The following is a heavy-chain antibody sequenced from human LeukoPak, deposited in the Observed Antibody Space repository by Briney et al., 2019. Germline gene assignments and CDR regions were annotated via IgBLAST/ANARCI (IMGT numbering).Heavy chain of an antibody. D-gene: IGHD6-13*01. CDR3: AKDSIISIAAAGTFDY. CDR2: ISWNSGSI. J-gene: IGHJ4*02. Sequence: GGSLRLSCAASGFTFSSYAMSWVRQAPGKGLEWVSGISWNSGSIGYADSVKGRFTISRDNAKNSLYLQMNSLRAEDTALYYCAKDSIISIAAAGTFDYWGQGTLVTVSS. V-gene: IGHV3-9*01. CDR1: GFTFSSYA.